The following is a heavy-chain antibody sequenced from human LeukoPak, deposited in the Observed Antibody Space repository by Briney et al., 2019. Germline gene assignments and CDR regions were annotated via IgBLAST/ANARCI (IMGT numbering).Heavy chain of an antibody. V-gene: IGHV3-23*01. CDR2: ISGSGGRT. Sequence: PGGSLRLSCAASGFTFSSDFMSWVRQAPGKGLEWVSAISGSGGRTYYADSVKGRFTISRDNSKNTLYLQMNSLRAEDTAVYYCAKVRAPRQYYFDYWGQGTLVTVSS. CDR3: AKVRAPRQYYFDY. J-gene: IGHJ4*02. D-gene: IGHD5-24*01. CDR1: GFTFSSDF.